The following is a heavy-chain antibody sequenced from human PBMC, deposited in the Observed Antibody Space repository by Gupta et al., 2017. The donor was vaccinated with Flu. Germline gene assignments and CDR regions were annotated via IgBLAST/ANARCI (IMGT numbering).Heavy chain of an antibody. V-gene: IGHV4-34*01. J-gene: IGHJ6*03. CDR2: IDHSGNN. Sequence: RLCPGKGLGWIGEIDHSGNNNNNSSLESRVTISVDTSKNQFSLQLNSVTAADTAVYYCGRGVIAAAGAVVVDYYVDVWGKGTTVTVSS. D-gene: IGHD6-13*01. CDR3: GRGVIAAAGAVVVDYYVDV.